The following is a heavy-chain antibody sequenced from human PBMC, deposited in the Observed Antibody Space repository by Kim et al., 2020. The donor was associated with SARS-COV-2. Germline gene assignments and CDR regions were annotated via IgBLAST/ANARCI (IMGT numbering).Heavy chain of an antibody. Sequence: DSVEGRVTISRDNGKETLYMQMNSLRAEDTAVYYCAKRQSSNYYDSTPIAYWGQGTLVTVSS. CDR3: AKRQSSNYYDSTPIAY. V-gene: IGHV3-23*01. D-gene: IGHD3-22*01. J-gene: IGHJ4*02.